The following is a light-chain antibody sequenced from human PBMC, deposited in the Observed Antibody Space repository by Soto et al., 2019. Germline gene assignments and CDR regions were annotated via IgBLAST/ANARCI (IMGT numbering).Light chain of an antibody. V-gene: IGKV3-20*01. CDR1: QSVRSSF. CDR2: DVS. CDR3: QQYKDWPLT. J-gene: IGKJ4*01. Sequence: EIVLTQSPGTLSLSPGERATLSCRASQSVRSSFFAWYQQKPGQAPRLLIYDVSVRATGIPDRFSGSGSGTDFTLTINRLEPEDFAVYYCQQYKDWPLTFGGGTKVEIK.